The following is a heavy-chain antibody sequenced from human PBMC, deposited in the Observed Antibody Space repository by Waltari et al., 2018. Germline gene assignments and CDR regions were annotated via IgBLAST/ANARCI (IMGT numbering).Heavy chain of an antibody. V-gene: IGHV4-61*02. CDR2: IYTSGST. D-gene: IGHD5-18*01. J-gene: IGHJ4*02. Sequence: QVQLQESGPGLVKPSQTLSLTCTVSGGSISSGSYYWSWIRQPAGKGLEWIGRIYTSGSTNYNPSLKSRVTISVDTSKNQFSLKLSSVTAADTAVYYCARGDTAYPSDFDYWGQGTLVTVSS. CDR1: GGSISSGSYY. CDR3: ARGDTAYPSDFDY.